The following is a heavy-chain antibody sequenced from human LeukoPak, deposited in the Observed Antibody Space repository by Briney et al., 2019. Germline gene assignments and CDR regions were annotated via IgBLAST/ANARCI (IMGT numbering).Heavy chain of an antibody. CDR2: IYYSGST. CDR3: ARHPSRAAVTGTGLDY. CDR1: GGSISSYY. V-gene: IGHV4-59*08. D-gene: IGHD6-19*01. Sequence: SETLSLTCTVSGGSISSYYWSWIRQPPGKGLEWIGYIYYSGSTNYNPSLKSRVTMSVDTSRNQFSLKLTSVTAADTAIYYCARHPSRAAVTGTGLDYWGQGTLVAVSS. J-gene: IGHJ4*02.